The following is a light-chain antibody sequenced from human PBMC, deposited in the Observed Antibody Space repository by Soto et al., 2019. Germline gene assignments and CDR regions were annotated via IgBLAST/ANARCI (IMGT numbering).Light chain of an antibody. V-gene: IGKV3-15*01. CDR1: QSVSSN. Sequence: EIVMTQSPATLSVSPGERATLSCRASQSVSSNLAWYQQKPGQAPRLLIYDASIRATGIPARFSGSGSGTEFTLTIGSLQSEDFAVYYCQQYNNWPPWTFGQGTKVEIK. J-gene: IGKJ1*01. CDR2: DAS. CDR3: QQYNNWPPWT.